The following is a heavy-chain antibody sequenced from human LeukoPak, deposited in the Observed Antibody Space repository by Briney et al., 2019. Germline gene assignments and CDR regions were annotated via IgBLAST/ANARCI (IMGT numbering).Heavy chain of an antibody. CDR1: GFTFSSYS. CDR2: ISSSSSTI. V-gene: IGHV3-48*01. CDR3: ARDRGKYCSGGSRPNWFDP. J-gene: IGHJ5*02. D-gene: IGHD2-15*01. Sequence: AGGSLRLSCAASGFTFSSYSMNWVRQAPGKGLEWVSYISSSSSTIYYADSVKGRFTISRDNAKNSLYLQMNSLRAEDTAVYYCARDRGKYCSGGSRPNWFDPWGQGTLVTVSS.